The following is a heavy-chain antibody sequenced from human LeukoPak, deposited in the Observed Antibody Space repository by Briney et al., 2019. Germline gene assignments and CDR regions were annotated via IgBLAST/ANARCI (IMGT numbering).Heavy chain of an antibody. CDR2: ISVKSNRT. V-gene: IGHV3-23*01. CDR3: AKDLYTVPGACDK. D-gene: IGHD6-19*01. Sequence: GGSLRLSCAASGFTFSTYAVSWVRQAPGKGLEWVSGISVKSNRTYYADSVEGRFTISTDISKNTLYLQMNSLSAEDTAIYYCAKDLYTVPGACDKWGQGTHVTVSS. J-gene: IGHJ4*02. CDR1: GFTFSTYA.